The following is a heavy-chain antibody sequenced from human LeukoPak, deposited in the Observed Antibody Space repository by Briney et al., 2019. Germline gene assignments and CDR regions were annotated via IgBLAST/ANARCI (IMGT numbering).Heavy chain of an antibody. Sequence: GGSLRLSCATSGFTFSTYGMNWVRQAPGKGLEWVSAISGSGGSTYYADSVKGRFTISRDNSKNTLYLQMNSLRAEDTAVYYCGPRPGELAFDIWGQGTMVTVSS. CDR3: GPRPGELAFDI. V-gene: IGHV3-23*01. CDR1: GFTFSTYG. D-gene: IGHD1-26*01. CDR2: ISGSGGST. J-gene: IGHJ3*02.